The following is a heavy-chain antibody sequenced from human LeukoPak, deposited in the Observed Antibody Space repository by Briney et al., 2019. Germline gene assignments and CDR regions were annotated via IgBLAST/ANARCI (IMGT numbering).Heavy chain of an antibody. Sequence: ASVKVSRKASGYTFTSYDINWVRQATGQGLERMGWMNPNSGNTGYAQKFQGRVTMTRNTSISTAYMELSSLRSEDTAVYYCARRYYDFWSGYYPYYYYYGMDVWGQGTTVTVSS. D-gene: IGHD3-3*01. CDR3: ARRYYDFWSGYYPYYYYYGMDV. CDR2: MNPNSGNT. J-gene: IGHJ6*02. CDR1: GYTFTSYD. V-gene: IGHV1-8*01.